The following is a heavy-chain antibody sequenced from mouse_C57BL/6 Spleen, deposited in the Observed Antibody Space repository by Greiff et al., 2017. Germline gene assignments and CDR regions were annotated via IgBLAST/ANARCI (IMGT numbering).Heavy chain of an antibody. Sequence: VQLQQSGAELARPGASVKLSCTASGYTFTSYGISWVKQRTGQGLEWIGEIYPRSGNTYYNEKVKGKATLTADKSSSTAYMELRSLTSEDSAVYFYARGYDKEDYYYAMDYWGQGTSVTVSS. D-gene: IGHD2-10*02. CDR2: IYPRSGNT. V-gene: IGHV1-81*01. CDR1: GYTFTSYG. J-gene: IGHJ4*01. CDR3: ARGYDKEDYYYAMDY.